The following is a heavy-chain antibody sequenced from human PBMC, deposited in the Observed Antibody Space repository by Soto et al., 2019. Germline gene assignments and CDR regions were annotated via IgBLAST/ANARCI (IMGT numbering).Heavy chain of an antibody. Sequence: PGGSLRLSCAASGFTFGSYAMSWVRQAPGKGLEWVSAISGSGSSTYYADSVKGRFTISRDNSKNTLYLQMNSLRAEDTAVYYCAKNGGTVAAENTNWFDPWGQGTLVTVSS. D-gene: IGHD2-15*01. J-gene: IGHJ5*02. CDR3: AKNGGTVAAENTNWFDP. CDR1: GFTFGSYA. V-gene: IGHV3-23*01. CDR2: ISGSGSST.